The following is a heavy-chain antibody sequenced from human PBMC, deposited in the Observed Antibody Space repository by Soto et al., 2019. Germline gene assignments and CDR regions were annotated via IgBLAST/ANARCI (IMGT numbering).Heavy chain of an antibody. J-gene: IGHJ4*02. CDR3: AKELRHAYRTGGLDH. D-gene: IGHD2-8*02. CDR2: ISDDGSNE. Sequence: QVQLVESGGGVVQPGRSLRLSCAASGFTFSDYAIHWVRQAPGKGLEWVAVISDDGSNEYYVASVKGRFTISRDKSKHTVYMQMNSLRGEATDFYYCAKELRHAYRTGGLDHWGQGTLVTVSS. CDR1: GFTFSDYA. V-gene: IGHV3-30*18.